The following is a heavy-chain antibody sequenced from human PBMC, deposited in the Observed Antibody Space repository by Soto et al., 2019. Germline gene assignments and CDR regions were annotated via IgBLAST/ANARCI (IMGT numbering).Heavy chain of an antibody. V-gene: IGHV1-46*01. CDR2: INPSGGST. CDR1: GYTFTSYY. J-gene: IGHJ4*02. Sequence: QVQLVQSGAEVKKPGASVKVSCKASGYTFTSYYMHWVRQAPGQGLEWMGIINPSGGSTSYAQKFQGRVTMTRDTSTRTVYMELGSLRSEDTAVYYCARGARSTRCDYWGQETLVTVSS. CDR3: ARGARSTRCDY.